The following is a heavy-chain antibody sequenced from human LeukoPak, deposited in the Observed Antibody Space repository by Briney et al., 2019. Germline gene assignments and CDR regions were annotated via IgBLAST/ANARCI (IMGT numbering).Heavy chain of an antibody. CDR3: ARHQGNYYDSSGHHYFDY. V-gene: IGHV4-59*08. J-gene: IGHJ4*02. CDR1: GGPISSYY. CDR2: IYYSGST. D-gene: IGHD3-22*01. Sequence: SEALSLTCTVSGGPISSYYWSWIRQPPGKGLEWIGYIYYSGSTNYNPSLKSRVTISVDTSKNQFSLKLSSVTAADTAVYYCARHQGNYYDSSGHHYFDYWGQGTLVTVSS.